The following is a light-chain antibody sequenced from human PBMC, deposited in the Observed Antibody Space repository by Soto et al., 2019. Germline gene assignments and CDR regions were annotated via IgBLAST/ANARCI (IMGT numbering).Light chain of an antibody. CDR1: SSDVGGYNY. CDR2: EVS. V-gene: IGLV2-14*01. Sequence: QSALTQPASVSGSPGQSITISCTGTSSDVGGYNYVSWYQQHPGKAPKLMIYEVSNRPSGVSNRFSGSKSGNTASLTISGLQAEDEAAYYCRSYTSSSSDDVFGTGTKLTVL. CDR3: RSYTSSSSDDV. J-gene: IGLJ1*01.